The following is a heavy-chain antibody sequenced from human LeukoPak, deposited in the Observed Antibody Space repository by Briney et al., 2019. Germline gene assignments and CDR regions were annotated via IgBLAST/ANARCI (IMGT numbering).Heavy chain of an antibody. CDR1: GFTFSSYG. J-gene: IGHJ3*02. V-gene: IGHV3-30*18. D-gene: IGHD2-21*02. Sequence: PGGSLRLSCAASGFTFSSYGMHWVRQTPGKGLEWVAVISYDGSNKYYADSVKGRFTISRDNSKNTLYLQMNSLRAEDTAVYYCAKVSSSAYCGGDCYSHAFDIWGQGTMVTVSS. CDR2: ISYDGSNK. CDR3: AKVSSSAYCGGDCYSHAFDI.